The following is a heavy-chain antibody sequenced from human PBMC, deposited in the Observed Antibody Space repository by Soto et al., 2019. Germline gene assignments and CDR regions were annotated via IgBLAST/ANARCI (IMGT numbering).Heavy chain of an antibody. V-gene: IGHV5-51*01. D-gene: IGHD6-6*01. CDR2: IYPGDSDT. CDR1: GYSFAGYW. J-gene: IGHJ6*02. CDR3: ARTRSFTLGFYYDGMDV. Sequence: GESLKISCQGSGYSFAGYWIGWVRQMPGKDLEWMGIIYPGDSDTRYSPSFQGQVTISADKSLRTAYLQWTSLKASDTASYYCARTRSFTLGFYYDGMDVWGQGTTVTVSS.